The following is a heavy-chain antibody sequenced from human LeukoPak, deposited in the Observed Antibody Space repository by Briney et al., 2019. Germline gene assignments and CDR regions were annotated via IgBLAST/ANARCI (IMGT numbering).Heavy chain of an antibody. CDR1: GGSFSDYY. CDR2: INHSGTT. V-gene: IGHV4-34*01. Sequence: SETLSLTCAVYGGSFSDYYWSWIRQPPGKGLEWIGEINHSGTTNYSPSLKSRVSISVDTSKNQFSLKLNSVTAADAAMYYSASHYSSGSYRYTGSFDSWGQGMLVNVSS. J-gene: IGHJ4*02. CDR3: ASHYSSGSYRYTGSFDS. D-gene: IGHD3-16*02.